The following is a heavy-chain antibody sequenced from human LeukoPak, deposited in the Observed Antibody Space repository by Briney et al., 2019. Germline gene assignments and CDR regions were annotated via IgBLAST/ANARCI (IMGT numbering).Heavy chain of an antibody. Sequence: SETLSLTCTVSGGSISSYYWSWIWQPPGKGLEWIGYIYYSGSTNYNPSLKSRVTISVDTSKNQFSLKLSSVTAADTAVYYCARGRELRAFDIWGQGTMVTVSS. CDR2: IYYSGST. CDR1: GGSISSYY. D-gene: IGHD1-26*01. V-gene: IGHV4-59*01. J-gene: IGHJ3*02. CDR3: ARGRELRAFDI.